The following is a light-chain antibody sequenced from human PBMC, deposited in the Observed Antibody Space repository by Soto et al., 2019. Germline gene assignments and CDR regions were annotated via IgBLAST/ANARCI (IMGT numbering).Light chain of an antibody. Sequence: DIQKTQVPSTSSKSIGDRVTITCRAIQSISSWLAWYQQKPGKAPKLLIYKASSLESGVPSRFSGSGSGTEFTLTISSLQPDDFATYYGQVYNSYSPLTFGQGTKV. J-gene: IGKJ1*01. CDR3: QVYNSYSPLT. CDR1: QSISSW. V-gene: IGKV1-5*03. CDR2: KAS.